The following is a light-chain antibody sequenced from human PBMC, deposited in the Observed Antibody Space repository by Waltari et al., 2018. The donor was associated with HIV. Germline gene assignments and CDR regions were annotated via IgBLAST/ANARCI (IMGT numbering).Light chain of an antibody. CDR1: QSLLHSNGYNY. J-gene: IGKJ3*01. CDR3: MQALQTPFT. Sequence: DIVMTQSPLSLSVTPGEPASISCRSSQSLLHSNGYNYLDWYLQKPGQSPRLLIYLGSNRASGVPDRFSGSGSGTDFTLKISRVEAEDVGVYYCMQALQTPFTFGPGTKVDIK. CDR2: LGS. V-gene: IGKV2-28*01.